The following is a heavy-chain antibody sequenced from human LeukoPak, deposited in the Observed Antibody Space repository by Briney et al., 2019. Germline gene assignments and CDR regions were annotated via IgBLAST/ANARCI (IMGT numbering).Heavy chain of an antibody. CDR3: ARYDILTGEAFDY. CDR2: INPSGGST. J-gene: IGHJ4*02. Sequence: ASVKVSCKASGYTFTNYYMHWVRQAPAQGLEWMGIINPSGGSTSYAQKFQGRVTMTRDTSTSTVYMELSSLRSEDTAVYYCARYDILTGEAFDYWGQGTLVTVSS. CDR1: GYTFTNYY. V-gene: IGHV1-46*01. D-gene: IGHD3-9*01.